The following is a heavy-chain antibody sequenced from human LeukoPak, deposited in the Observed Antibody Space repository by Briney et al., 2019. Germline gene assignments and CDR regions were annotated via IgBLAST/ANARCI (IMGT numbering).Heavy chain of an antibody. J-gene: IGHJ4*02. V-gene: IGHV1-46*01. D-gene: IGHD2-2*01. CDR3: ARGGGYCTSISCSRADY. CDR1: GYTFSNYY. Sequence: GASVKVSCKASGYTFSNYYIHWVRQAPGQGLEWMGVIKPSGESTSSAQKFQGRLTMTTDTSTSTAYMELSSLRSEDTAVYYCARGGGYCTSISCSRADYWGQGTLVTVSS. CDR2: IKPSGEST.